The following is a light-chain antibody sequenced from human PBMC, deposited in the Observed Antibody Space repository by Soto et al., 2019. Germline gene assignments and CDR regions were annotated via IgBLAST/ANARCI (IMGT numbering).Light chain of an antibody. J-gene: IGLJ2*01. V-gene: IGLV1-44*01. CDR1: GSSIGTNT. CDR2: ANN. Sequence: QAVVTQPPSASGTPGQRVSISCSGSGSSIGTNTVNWYRQLPGTAPKLLIYANNQRPSGVPDRFSGSKSGTSASLAISVLQSEDEAEYYCAAWDGSLNNVLFGGGTKLTVL. CDR3: AAWDGSLNNVL.